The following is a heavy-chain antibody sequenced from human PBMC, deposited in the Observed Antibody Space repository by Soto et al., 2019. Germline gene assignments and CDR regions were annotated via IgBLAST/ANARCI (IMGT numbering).Heavy chain of an antibody. Sequence: QVQLVQSGAEVKKPGSSVKVSCKASGGTFSSYTISWVRQAPGQGLEWMGRIIPILGIANYAQKFQGRVTITADKSPSTAYMELSSLRSEDTAVYYCARGVVPAAMVYYYYYGMDVWGQGTTVTVSS. CDR3: ARGVVPAAMVYYYYYGMDV. CDR1: GGTFSSYT. CDR2: IIPILGIA. V-gene: IGHV1-69*02. D-gene: IGHD2-2*01. J-gene: IGHJ6*02.